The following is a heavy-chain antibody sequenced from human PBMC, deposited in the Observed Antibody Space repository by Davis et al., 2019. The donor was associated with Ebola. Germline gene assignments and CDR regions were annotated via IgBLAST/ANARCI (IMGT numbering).Heavy chain of an antibody. D-gene: IGHD2-15*01. CDR3: ATKPNSLYYFDY. CDR2: INYSGST. J-gene: IGHJ4*02. CDR1: GGSSRGYY. Sequence: PSETLSLTCAVYGGSSRGYYWTCIRRPPGKGLEWIGEINYSGSTNYNPSLKSRVAISVDTSESQFSLKLTSVTAADTAIYYYATKPNSLYYFDYWGQGTPVTVSS. V-gene: IGHV4-34*01.